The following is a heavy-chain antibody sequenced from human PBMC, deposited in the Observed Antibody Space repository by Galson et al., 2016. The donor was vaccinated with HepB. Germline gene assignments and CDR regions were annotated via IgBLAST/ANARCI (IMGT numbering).Heavy chain of an antibody. CDR2: INAYNGNT. D-gene: IGHD3-10*01. CDR1: GYTLSSYG. Sequence: SVKVSCKASGYTLSSYGISWVRQAPGQGLEWMGWINAYNGNTNYAQKFQGRVTMTTDTSTSTAYMDLRSLRSDDTAVYYCARDSMVRGVIPNRYYYFGMDVWGQGTTVTVSS. J-gene: IGHJ6*02. V-gene: IGHV1-18*01. CDR3: ARDSMVRGVIPNRYYYFGMDV.